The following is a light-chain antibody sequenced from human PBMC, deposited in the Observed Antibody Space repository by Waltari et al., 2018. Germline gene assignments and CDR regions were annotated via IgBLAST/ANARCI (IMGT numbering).Light chain of an antibody. CDR1: QIVSTD. V-gene: IGKV3-15*01. Sequence: EVVMTQSPATLSVSPGERATLSCRASQIVSTDLAWYQQRHGQGPRLLIYGTSTRATGVPARFSGSGSGTEFTLTISSPQSEDFAVYYCQQYGDRPPITFGQGTRLDIK. CDR2: GTS. CDR3: QQYGDRPPIT. J-gene: IGKJ5*01.